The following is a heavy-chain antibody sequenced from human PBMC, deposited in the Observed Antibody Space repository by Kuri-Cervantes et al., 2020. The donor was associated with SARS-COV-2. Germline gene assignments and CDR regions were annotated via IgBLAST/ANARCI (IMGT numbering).Heavy chain of an antibody. D-gene: IGHD3/OR15-3a*01. Sequence: SETLSLTCTVSGDSITNYYLTWIRQPPGKGLEWIGYVSYNGATAYNPSLKSRVTMSLDTSKNQFSLRLSSATAADTAVYYCSGRVDFSSVDYWGQGTLVTVSS. J-gene: IGHJ4*02. CDR3: SGRVDFSSVDY. CDR2: VSYNGAT. V-gene: IGHV4-59*01. CDR1: GDSITNYY.